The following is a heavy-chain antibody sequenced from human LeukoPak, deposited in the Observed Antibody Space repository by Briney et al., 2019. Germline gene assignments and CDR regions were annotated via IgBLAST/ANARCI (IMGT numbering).Heavy chain of an antibody. D-gene: IGHD3-10*01. CDR3: ARVDHGSGSYPLDY. CDR1: GGSISSYY. V-gene: IGHV4-59*01. J-gene: IGHJ4*02. Sequence: SETLSLTCTVSGGSISSYYWSWIRQPPGKGLEWIGYIYYSGSTNYNPSLKSRVTISVDTSKNQFSLKLSSVTAADTAVYYCARVDHGSGSYPLDYWGQGTLVTVSS. CDR2: IYYSGST.